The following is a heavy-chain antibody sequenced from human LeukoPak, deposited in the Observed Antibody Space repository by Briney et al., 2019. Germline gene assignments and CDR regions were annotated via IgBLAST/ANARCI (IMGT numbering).Heavy chain of an antibody. CDR1: GGSISSSSYY. CDR2: IYYSGST. D-gene: IGHD1-26*01. V-gene: IGHV4-61*05. Sequence: SETLSLTCTVSGGSISSSSYYWGWIRQPPGKGLEWIGYIYYSGSTNYNPSLKSRVTISVDTSKNQFSLKLSSVTAADTAVYYCARDARYSGSYYLDYWGQGTLVTVSS. CDR3: ARDARYSGSYYLDY. J-gene: IGHJ4*02.